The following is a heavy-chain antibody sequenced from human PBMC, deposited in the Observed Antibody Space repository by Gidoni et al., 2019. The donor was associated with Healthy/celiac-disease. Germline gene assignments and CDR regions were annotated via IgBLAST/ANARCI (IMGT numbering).Heavy chain of an antibody. Sequence: EVQLVESGGGLVQPGGSLRLSCAASGFTFSSYWMSWVRQAPGKGLEWVANIKQDGSEKYYVDSVKGLFTISRDNAKNSLYLQMNSLRAEDTAVYYCARDGVTSWYYFDYWGQGTLVTVSS. J-gene: IGHJ4*02. CDR2: IKQDGSEK. D-gene: IGHD2-2*01. CDR3: ARDGVTSWYYFDY. CDR1: GFTFSSYW. V-gene: IGHV3-7*03.